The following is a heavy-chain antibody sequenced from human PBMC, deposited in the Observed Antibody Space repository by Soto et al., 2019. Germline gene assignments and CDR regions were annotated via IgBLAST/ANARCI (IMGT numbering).Heavy chain of an antibody. J-gene: IGHJ6*02. CDR2: FIPMFGTA. CDR3: ARGLTVYSAVLHYFYAMYV. D-gene: IGHD2-8*01. CDR1: AGTFKSYA. V-gene: IGHV1-69*01. Sequence: QVQLVQSGAEVKKTESSVKVSCKVSAGTFKSYAISWLRQAPGQGLEWMGGFIPMFGTANYEQKFQGRVKITADDSTSTAYMELSTLRSEDTAIFFCARGLTVYSAVLHYFYAMYVCGQGTTVTVSS.